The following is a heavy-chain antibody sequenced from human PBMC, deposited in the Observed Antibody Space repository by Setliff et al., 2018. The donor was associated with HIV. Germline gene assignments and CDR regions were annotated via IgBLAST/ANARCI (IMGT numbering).Heavy chain of an antibody. CDR2: IYYSGAT. CDR3: ASGRGAKGGYDYFGS. Sequence: PSETLSLTCTVSGDSISSGGYYWSWIRQLPGKGLEWIGYIYYSGATYYNPSLKNRVTISLDTSKSQFSLKLTSVTAADPALYYCASGRGAKGGYDYFGSWGQGTLVTVSS. CDR1: GDSISSGGYY. V-gene: IGHV4-31*03. J-gene: IGHJ4*02. D-gene: IGHD5-12*01.